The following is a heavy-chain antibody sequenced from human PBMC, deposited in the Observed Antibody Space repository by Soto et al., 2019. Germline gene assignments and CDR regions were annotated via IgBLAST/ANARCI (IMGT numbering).Heavy chain of an antibody. D-gene: IGHD1-26*01. CDR2: INTNNGDT. V-gene: IGHV1-18*04. CDR3: AGVAGSYGYNWFDP. Sequence: ASVKVSCKASGYTFINYAISWLRQAPGQGLEWMGWINTNNGDTNYSRNFQGRVTMTTATSTSTAYMELRSLRSDDTAVYYCAGVAGSYGYNWFDPWGQGTLVTVSS. J-gene: IGHJ5*02. CDR1: GYTFINYA.